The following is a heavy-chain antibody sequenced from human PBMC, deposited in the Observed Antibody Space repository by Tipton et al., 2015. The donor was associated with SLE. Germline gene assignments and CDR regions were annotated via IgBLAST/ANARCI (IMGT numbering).Heavy chain of an antibody. D-gene: IGHD1-26*01. V-gene: IGHV4-4*08. CDR3: ARDPGGATAEYFQH. CDR2: IYTSGST. Sequence: LRLSCTVSGGSITSYYWSWIRQPPGKGLEWIGYIYTSGSTTYNPSLKSRVTISVDTSKNQFSLKLSSVTAADTAVYYCARDPGGATAEYFQHWGQGTLVTVSS. CDR1: GGSITSYY. J-gene: IGHJ1*01.